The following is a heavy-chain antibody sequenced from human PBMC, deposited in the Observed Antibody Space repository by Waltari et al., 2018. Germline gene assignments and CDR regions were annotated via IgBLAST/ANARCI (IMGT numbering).Heavy chain of an antibody. J-gene: IGHJ6*02. V-gene: IGHV1-3*01. CDR3: ARGIGYCSGGSCYGNYYYYGMDV. Sequence: QVQLVQSGAEVKKPGASVKVSCKASGYTFTSYAMHWVRQAPGHRLEWMGWINAGNGNTKYSQKFQGRVTITRDTSASTAYMELSSLRSEDTAVYYCARGIGYCSGGSCYGNYYYYGMDVWGQGTTVTVSS. CDR2: INAGNGNT. CDR1: GYTFTSYA. D-gene: IGHD2-15*01.